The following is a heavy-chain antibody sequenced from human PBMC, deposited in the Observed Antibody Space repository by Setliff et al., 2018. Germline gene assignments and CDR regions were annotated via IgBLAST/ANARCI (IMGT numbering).Heavy chain of an antibody. D-gene: IGHD1-1*01. V-gene: IGHV3-11*03. CDR3: AKGGDWDDEHYAFDI. CDR2: VTTTGSFT. J-gene: IGHJ3*02. CDR1: GYTFSNYF. Sequence: PGGSLRLSCEGSGYTFSNYFMSWFRQAPGKGLEWLAYVTTTGSFTKEAGSVRGRFSVSRDNSKNSMFLQMNDLRADDTAVYFCAKGGDWDDEHYAFDIWGLGTMVTVSS.